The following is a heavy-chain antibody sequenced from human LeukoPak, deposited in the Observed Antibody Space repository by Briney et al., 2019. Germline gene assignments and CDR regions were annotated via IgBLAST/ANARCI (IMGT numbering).Heavy chain of an antibody. J-gene: IGHJ4*02. D-gene: IGHD2-15*01. Sequence: SETLSLTCTVSGYSISSGYYWGWIRQPPGKGLEWIGSIYHSGSTYYNPSLKSRVTISVDTSKNQFSLRLSSVTAADTAVYYCARESVYCSGGSCYRLFDYWGQGTLVTVSS. CDR1: GYSISSGYY. CDR3: ARESVYCSGGSCYRLFDY. V-gene: IGHV4-38-2*02. CDR2: IYHSGST.